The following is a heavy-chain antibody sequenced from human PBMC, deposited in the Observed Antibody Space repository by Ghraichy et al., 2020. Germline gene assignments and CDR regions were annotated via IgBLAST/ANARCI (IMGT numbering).Heavy chain of an antibody. V-gene: IGHV4-39*07. CDR2: FYLSGTT. CDR3: ASSLRLSSQQLIWPGEFDS. CDR1: GVSINDFHYY. D-gene: IGHD6-13*01. Sequence: SETLSLTCSVSGVSINDFHYYWAWIRQPPGQGLEWIGTFYLSGTTYYNPSLKSRVTISVDTANNQFSLNVKSVTAADTAVYYCASSLRLSSQQLIWPGEFDSWCQGIQITVSS. J-gene: IGHJ4*02.